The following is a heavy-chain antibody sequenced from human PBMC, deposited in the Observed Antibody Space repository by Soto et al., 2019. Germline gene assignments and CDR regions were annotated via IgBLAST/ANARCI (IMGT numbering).Heavy chain of an antibody. CDR3: ARGWALYSNYVRYNWFDP. J-gene: IGHJ5*02. D-gene: IGHD4-4*01. V-gene: IGHV4-34*01. Sequence: SDPLSLTFAVYVGSFIGYCWSWILQPPGTGLEWIGEINHSGSTNYNPSLKSRVTISVDTSKNQFSLKLSSVTAADTAVYYCARGWALYSNYVRYNWFDPWGQGTLVTVSS. CDR2: INHSGST. CDR1: VGSFIGYC.